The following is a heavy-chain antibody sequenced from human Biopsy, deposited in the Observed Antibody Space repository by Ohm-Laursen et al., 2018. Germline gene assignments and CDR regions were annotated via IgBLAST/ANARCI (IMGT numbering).Heavy chain of an antibody. V-gene: IGHV4-59*08. CDR2: ISYSGST. D-gene: IGHD6-19*01. CDR3: AKHGSGWTGDDALHI. CDR1: GGSISGSS. Sequence: GTLSLTCTVSGGSISGSSWSWIRQAPGRGLEWVGYISYSGSTSNNPSLKSRITISVDTSKNQISLKVTSVTAADTAVYYCAKHGSGWTGDDALHIWGQGTMVTVS. J-gene: IGHJ3*02.